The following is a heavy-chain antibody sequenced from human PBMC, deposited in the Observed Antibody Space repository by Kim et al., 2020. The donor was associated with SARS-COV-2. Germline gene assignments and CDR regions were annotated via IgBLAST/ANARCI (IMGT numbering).Heavy chain of an antibody. CDR3: ARNYGDDAFDI. J-gene: IGHJ3*02. D-gene: IGHD4-17*01. Sequence: TNYNPSRKSRVTISVDTSKNQFSLKLSSVTAADTAVYYCARNYGDDAFDIWGQGTMVTVSS. CDR2: T. V-gene: IGHV4-59*01.